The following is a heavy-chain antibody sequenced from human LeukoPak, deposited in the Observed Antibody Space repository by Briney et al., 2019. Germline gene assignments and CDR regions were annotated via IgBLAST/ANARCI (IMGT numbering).Heavy chain of an antibody. J-gene: IGHJ5*02. CDR2: INPSGGST. CDR3: ARGALGGRSPYNWFDP. CDR1: GYTFTSYY. V-gene: IGHV1-46*01. Sequence: ASVKVSCKASGYTFTSYYMHWVRQAPGQGLEWMGIINPSGGSTSYAQKFQGRVTITRDTSTSTVYMELSSLRSEDTAVYYCARGALGGRSPYNWFDPWGQGTLVTVSS. D-gene: IGHD3-16*01.